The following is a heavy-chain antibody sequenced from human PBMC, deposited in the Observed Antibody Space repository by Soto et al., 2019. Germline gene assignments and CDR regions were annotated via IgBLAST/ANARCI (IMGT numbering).Heavy chain of an antibody. D-gene: IGHD3-3*01. Sequence: PWGSLRLSCAASGFAFINAWIIFFRQSPFKWREWVVRIKSKTDGGTTDYAAPVKGRFTISRDDSKNTLYLQMNSLKTEDTAVYYCTTGFRYDFWSGYYQPYYYYGMDVWGQGTTVTVSS. V-gene: IGHV3-15*01. CDR3: TTGFRYDFWSGYYQPYYYYGMDV. CDR1: GFAFINAW. CDR2: IKSKTDGGTT. J-gene: IGHJ6*02.